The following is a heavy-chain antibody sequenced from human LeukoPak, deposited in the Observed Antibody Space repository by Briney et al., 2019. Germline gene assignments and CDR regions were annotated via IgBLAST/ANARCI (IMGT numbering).Heavy chain of an antibody. CDR2: IYPGDSDT. J-gene: IGHJ4*02. CDR3: ARPVGGGYGGASFDY. D-gene: IGHD5-12*01. Sequence: GESLKISCXGSGYSFTSYWIGWVRQMPGKGLEWMVIIYPGDSDTRYSPSFQGQVTISADKSISTAYLQWSSLKASDTAMYYCARPVGGGYGGASFDYWGQGTLVTVSS. CDR1: GYSFTSYW. V-gene: IGHV5-51*01.